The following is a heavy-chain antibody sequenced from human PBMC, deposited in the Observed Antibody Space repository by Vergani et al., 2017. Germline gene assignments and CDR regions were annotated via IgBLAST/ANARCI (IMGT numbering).Heavy chain of an antibody. J-gene: IGHJ4*02. V-gene: IGHV3-48*03. CDR1: GFTFSSYE. CDR2: ISGSGSTI. CDR3: ARVVEMALD. D-gene: IGHD5-24*01. Sequence: EVQLVESGGGLVQPGGSLRLSCAASGFTFSSYEMNWVRQAPGKGLEWVSYISGSGSTIYYADSVKGRFTISRDNAKYSLYLQMNSLRAEDTAVYYCARVVEMALDWGQGTLVTVSS.